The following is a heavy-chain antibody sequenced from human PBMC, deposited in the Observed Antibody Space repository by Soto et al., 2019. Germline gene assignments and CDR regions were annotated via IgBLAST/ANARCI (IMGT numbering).Heavy chain of an antibody. Sequence: EVQLLESGGGLVQPGGSLRLSCAASGFTFSSYAMSWVRQAPGKGLEWVSAISGSGGSTYYADSVKGRFTISRDNSKNTLYLQMNSLRGEDTAVYYCAKDRVSDYDFWSGYCYDYWGQGTLVTVSS. D-gene: IGHD3-3*01. CDR2: ISGSGGST. CDR1: GFTFSSYA. J-gene: IGHJ4*02. CDR3: AKDRVSDYDFWSGYCYDY. V-gene: IGHV3-23*01.